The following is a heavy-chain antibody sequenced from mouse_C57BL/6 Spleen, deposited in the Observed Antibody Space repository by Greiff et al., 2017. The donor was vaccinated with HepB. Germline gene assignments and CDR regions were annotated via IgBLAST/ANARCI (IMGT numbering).Heavy chain of an antibody. Sequence: DVKLQESGPELVKPGASVKMSCKASGYTFTDYNMHWVKQSHGKSLEWIGYINPNNGGTSYNQKLKGKATLTVNKSSSTAYMELRSLTSEDPAVYYCASRGVFITTSLDVGGKGTTVTVSP. CDR3: ASRGVFITTSLDV. D-gene: IGHD1-1*01. V-gene: IGHV1-22*01. CDR2: INPNNGGT. CDR1: GYTFTDYN. J-gene: IGHJ1*03.